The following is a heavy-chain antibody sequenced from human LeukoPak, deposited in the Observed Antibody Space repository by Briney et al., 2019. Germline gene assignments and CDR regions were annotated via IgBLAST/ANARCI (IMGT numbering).Heavy chain of an antibody. CDR3: AREYYEYSSSSNFCDY. V-gene: IGHV3-74*01. CDR1: GFTFSNFW. Sequence: GGSLRLSCAASGFTFSNFWMHWVRQAPGKGLVWVALIYGDGSFTRYADSVKGRFTISRDNAKNSLYLQMNSLRAEDTAVYYCAREYYEYSSSSNFCDYWGQGTLVTVTS. CDR2: IYGDGSFT. D-gene: IGHD6-6*01. J-gene: IGHJ4*02.